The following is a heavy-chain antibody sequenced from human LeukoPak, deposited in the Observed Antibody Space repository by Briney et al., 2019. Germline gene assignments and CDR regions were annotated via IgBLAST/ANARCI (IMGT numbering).Heavy chain of an antibody. D-gene: IGHD3-3*01. CDR3: ARDFWSGYYLTVNWFDP. J-gene: IGHJ5*02. V-gene: IGHV1-2*06. CDR1: GGTFSSYA. CDR2: INPNSGGT. Sequence: ASVKVSCKASGGTFSSYAISWVRQAPGQGLEWMGRINPNSGGTNYAQKFQGRVTMTRDTSISTAYMELSRLRSDDTAVYYCARDFWSGYYLTVNWFDPWGQGTLVTVSS.